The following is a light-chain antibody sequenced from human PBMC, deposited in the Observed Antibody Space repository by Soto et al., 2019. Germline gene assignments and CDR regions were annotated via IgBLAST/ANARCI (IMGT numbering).Light chain of an antibody. Sequence: EIVMTQSPATLSVSPGEGVTFSCRASQSVTSNLAWYQHKPGQAPRLLIYGASTGATGIPARFSGSGSGTEFTLTINSLQSEDFAIYYCQQYDNWPVTFGGGTRVEI. CDR3: QQYDNWPVT. V-gene: IGKV3-15*01. J-gene: IGKJ4*01. CDR2: GAS. CDR1: QSVTSN.